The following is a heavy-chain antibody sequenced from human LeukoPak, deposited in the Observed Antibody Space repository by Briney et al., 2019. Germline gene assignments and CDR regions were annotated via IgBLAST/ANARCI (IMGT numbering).Heavy chain of an antibody. CDR1: GFTFSS. CDR3: ARAPDAVAGATDAFDI. V-gene: IGHV3-48*04. Sequence: GGSLRLSCAASGFTFSSMNWVRQAPGKGLEWVSYISSSSSTIYYADSVKGRFTISRDNAKNSLYLQMNSLRAEDTAVYYCARAPDAVAGATDAFDIWGQGTMVTVSS. D-gene: IGHD6-19*01. CDR2: ISSSSSTI. J-gene: IGHJ3*02.